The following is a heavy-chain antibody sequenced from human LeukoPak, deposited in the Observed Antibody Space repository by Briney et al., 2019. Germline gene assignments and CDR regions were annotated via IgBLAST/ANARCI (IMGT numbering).Heavy chain of an antibody. D-gene: IGHD6-19*01. CDR1: GYTFTGYY. CDR2: INPNSGGT. Sequence: ASVKVSCKASGYTFTGYYMHWVRQAPGQGLEWMGWINPNSGGTNYAQKFQGRVTMTRDTSISTAYMELSRLRSDDTAVYYCARAQLLRSGSSGWYVYWGQGTLVTVSS. V-gene: IGHV1-2*02. J-gene: IGHJ4*02. CDR3: ARAQLLRSGSSGWYVY.